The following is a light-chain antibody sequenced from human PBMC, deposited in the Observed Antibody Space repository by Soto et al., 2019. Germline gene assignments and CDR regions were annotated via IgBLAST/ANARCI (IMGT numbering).Light chain of an antibody. V-gene: IGLV1-40*01. Sequence: QSVLTQPPSVSGAPGQRVTISCTGSSSNIGAGHDVHWYRQLPGTAPKLLIYGNNNRPSGVPDRFSGSKSGTSASLAITGLHAEDEADYYCQSYDNSLSGYVFATGTKVTVL. CDR1: SSNIGAGHD. J-gene: IGLJ1*01. CDR2: GNN. CDR3: QSYDNSLSGYV.